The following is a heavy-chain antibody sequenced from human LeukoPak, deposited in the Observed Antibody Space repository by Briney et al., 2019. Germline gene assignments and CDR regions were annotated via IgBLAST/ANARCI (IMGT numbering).Heavy chain of an antibody. D-gene: IGHD2-2*01. V-gene: IGHV7-4-1*02. CDR1: GYTFTNYT. CDR2: INTNTGNP. Sequence: ASVKVSCKASGYTFTNYTINWVRLAPGQGLEWMGWINTNTGNPTYAQGFTGRFVSSLDTSVSTAYLQISSLKAEDTAVYYCARTGRGPAAILNYWGQGTLVTVSS. CDR3: ARTGRGPAAILNY. J-gene: IGHJ4*02.